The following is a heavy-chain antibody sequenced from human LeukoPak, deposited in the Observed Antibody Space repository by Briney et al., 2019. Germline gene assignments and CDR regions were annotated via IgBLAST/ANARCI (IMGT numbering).Heavy chain of an antibody. Sequence: ASVKVSCKASGYTFTSYAMHWVRQAPGQRLEWMGWINAGNGNTKYSQKFQGRVTITKDTSASTAYMELSSLRSEDTAVYYCARAISDSSSYYLGYSSPGIDYWGQGTLVTVSS. CDR1: GYTFTSYA. D-gene: IGHD3-22*01. J-gene: IGHJ4*02. V-gene: IGHV1-3*01. CDR2: INAGNGNT. CDR3: ARAISDSSSYYLGYSSPGIDY.